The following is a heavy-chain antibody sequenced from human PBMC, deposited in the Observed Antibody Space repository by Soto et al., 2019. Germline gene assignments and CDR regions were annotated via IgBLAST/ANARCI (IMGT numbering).Heavy chain of an antibody. Sequence: QVQLQESGPGLVKPSGTLSLTCAVSAVSISSGSFWGWVRQPPGKGLEWIGDIHHSGSTNYNPSLESRAPIAVDTSNNHFSLQLNSVTAADTAVYYSARSAGGYAVHSWGQGILVIVSS. V-gene: IGHV4-4*02. CDR2: IHHSGST. D-gene: IGHD5-18*01. CDR3: ARSAGGYAVHS. J-gene: IGHJ4*02. CDR1: AVSISSGSF.